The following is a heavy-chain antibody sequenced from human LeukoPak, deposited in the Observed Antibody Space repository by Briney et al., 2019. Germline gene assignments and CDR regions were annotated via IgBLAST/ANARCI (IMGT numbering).Heavy chain of an antibody. CDR3: AREVDYYDSSGGSAFDI. CDR2: IYYSGIT. V-gene: IGHV4-59*01. Sequence: PSETLSLTCTVSGGSISSYYWSWIRQPPGKGLEWIGYIYYSGITNYNPSLKSRVTISVDTSKNQFSLKLSSVTAADTAVYYCAREVDYYDSSGGSAFDIWGQGTMVTVSS. D-gene: IGHD3-22*01. J-gene: IGHJ3*02. CDR1: GGSISSYY.